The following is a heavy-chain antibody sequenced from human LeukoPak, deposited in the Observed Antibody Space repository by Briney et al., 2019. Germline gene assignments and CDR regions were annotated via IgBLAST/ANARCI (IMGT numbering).Heavy chain of an antibody. CDR1: GFTFSTCA. CDR3: AKVRTYFYHGLDV. D-gene: IGHD1-14*01. Sequence: GGSLRLSCAASGFTFSTCAMSWIRQAPGKGLEWFSGISGTTSGKYYADSVKGRFTISRDNSKNTLFLQVNSLRAEDTAVYYCAKVRTYFYHGLDVWGQGTTVTVSS. V-gene: IGHV3-23*01. CDR2: ISGTTSGK. J-gene: IGHJ6*02.